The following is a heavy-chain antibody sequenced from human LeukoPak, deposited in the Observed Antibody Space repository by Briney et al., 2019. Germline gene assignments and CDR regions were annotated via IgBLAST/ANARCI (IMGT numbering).Heavy chain of an antibody. Sequence: SETLSLTCAVYGGSFSGYYWSWVRQPPGKGLEWIGEINHSGSTNYNPSLKSRVTISVDTSKNQFSLKLSSGSAPDTAVYYCARSTGTMVTTYLRYFDYWGQGTLVTASS. CDR1: GGSFSGYY. V-gene: IGHV4-34*01. D-gene: IGHD4-17*01. CDR2: INHSGST. CDR3: ARSTGTMVTTYLRYFDY. J-gene: IGHJ4*02.